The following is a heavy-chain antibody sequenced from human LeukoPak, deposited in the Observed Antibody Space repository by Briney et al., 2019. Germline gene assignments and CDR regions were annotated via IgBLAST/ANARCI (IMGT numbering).Heavy chain of an antibody. CDR2: ISASGDVT. Sequence: GRSLRLSCAASGFTFSKFPMGWVRQAPGRGLEWVSAISASGDVTFYADSLRGRFTISRDDSKSTLYLQMNGLRAEDTAIFYCAKSLFTSATGTGRAFHIWGQGTRVTVSS. J-gene: IGHJ3*02. V-gene: IGHV3-23*01. CDR1: GFTFSKFP. CDR3: AKSLFTSATGTGRAFHI. D-gene: IGHD1-1*01.